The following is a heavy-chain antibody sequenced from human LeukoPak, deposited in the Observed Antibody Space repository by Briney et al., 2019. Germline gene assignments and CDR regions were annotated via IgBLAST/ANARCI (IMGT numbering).Heavy chain of an antibody. J-gene: IGHJ4*02. CDR3: ARICGIGGVIVPGY. CDR2: IDWDDDK. CDR1: GFSLSTSGMC. D-gene: IGHD3-16*02. Sequence: SGPALVKPTQTLTLTCTFSGFSLSTSGMCLSWIRQPPGKALEWLARIDWDDDKYYSTSLKTRLTISKDTSKNQVVLTMTNMDPVDTATYYCARICGIGGVIVPGYWGQGTLVTVSS. V-gene: IGHV2-70*11.